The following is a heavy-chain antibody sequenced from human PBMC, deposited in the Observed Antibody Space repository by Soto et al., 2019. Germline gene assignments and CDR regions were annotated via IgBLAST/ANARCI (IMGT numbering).Heavy chain of an antibody. CDR1: GFTFDDYA. Sequence: GGSLRLSCAASGFTFDDYAMHWVRQAPGKGLEWVSGISWNSGSIGYADSVRGRFTISRDNAKNSLYLQMNSLRAEDTALYSCAKGPFWSGYSYYFDYWGQGTLVTVS. CDR3: AKGPFWSGYSYYFDY. V-gene: IGHV3-9*01. D-gene: IGHD3-3*01. J-gene: IGHJ4*02. CDR2: ISWNSGSI.